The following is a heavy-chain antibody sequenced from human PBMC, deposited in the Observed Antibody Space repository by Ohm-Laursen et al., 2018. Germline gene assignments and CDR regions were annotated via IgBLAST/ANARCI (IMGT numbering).Heavy chain of an antibody. CDR3: ARDLGALDL. CDR1: GLTLKSYS. V-gene: IGHV3-21*04. CDR2: ISFSGSHI. Sequence: SLRLSCTASGLTLKSYSMNWVRQAPGKGLEWVSSISFSGSHIHYADSVKGRFTVSRDNAKDSLFLQINSLRVEDTAVYYCARDLGALDLWGQGTIVTVSS. J-gene: IGHJ3*01.